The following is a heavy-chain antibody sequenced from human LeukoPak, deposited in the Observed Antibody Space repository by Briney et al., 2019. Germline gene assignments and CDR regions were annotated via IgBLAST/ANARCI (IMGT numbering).Heavy chain of an antibody. D-gene: IGHD2-2*02. Sequence: GGSLRLSCAASGFTFSSFDMHWVRQAPGKGLEWVALISYDASNKYYAASVKGRFTISRDNSKNTLDLQMDSLRAEDTAVYYCARSYCSSTRCYNFDYWGQGTLVTVSS. CDR3: ARSYCSSTRCYNFDY. J-gene: IGHJ4*02. V-gene: IGHV3-30*01. CDR1: GFTFSSFD. CDR2: ISYDASNK.